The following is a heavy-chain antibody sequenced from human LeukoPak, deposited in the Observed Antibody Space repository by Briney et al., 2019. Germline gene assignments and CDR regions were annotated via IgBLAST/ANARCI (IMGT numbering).Heavy chain of an antibody. Sequence: GGSLRLSCAASGFTFSGYWMSWVRQAPGKGLEWVANIKQDGSEKYYVDSVKGRFTISRDNAKNSLYLQMNSLRAEDTAVYYCARVPHYYGSGSYCYFDYWGQGTLVTVSS. CDR1: GFTFSGYW. V-gene: IGHV3-7*01. CDR3: ARVPHYYGSGSYCYFDY. D-gene: IGHD3-10*01. CDR2: IKQDGSEK. J-gene: IGHJ4*02.